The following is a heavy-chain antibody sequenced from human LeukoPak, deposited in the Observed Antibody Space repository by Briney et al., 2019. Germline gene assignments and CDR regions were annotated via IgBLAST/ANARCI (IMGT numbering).Heavy chain of an antibody. V-gene: IGHV4-59*01. CDR3: ARTPETGGDDYYGLDV. J-gene: IGHJ3*01. CDR1: GGFSSYAY. D-gene: IGHD1-1*01. Sequence: SAPMFLTCTAAGGFSSYAYCSGLQQPRGERVEWVGIIYYSGSNNYNHSLKSRVTISVDTSKNEFSLKLSSVTAEDTAVYYCARTPETGGDDYYGLDVWGQGTMVTVSS. CDR2: IYYSGSN.